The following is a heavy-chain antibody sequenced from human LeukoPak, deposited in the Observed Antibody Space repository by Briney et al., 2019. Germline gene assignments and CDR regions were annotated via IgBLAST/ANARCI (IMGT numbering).Heavy chain of an antibody. CDR3: ARDGDYYGSGSPWSDP. J-gene: IGHJ5*02. CDR2: IYYSGST. D-gene: IGHD3-10*01. V-gene: IGHV4-31*03. Sequence: SETLSLTCTVSGGSISSGGYYWSWIRQHPGKGLEWIGYIYYSGSTYYNPSLKSRVTISVDTSKNQFSLKLSSVTAADTAVYYCARDGDYYGSGSPWSDPWGQGTLVTVSS. CDR1: GGSISSGGYY.